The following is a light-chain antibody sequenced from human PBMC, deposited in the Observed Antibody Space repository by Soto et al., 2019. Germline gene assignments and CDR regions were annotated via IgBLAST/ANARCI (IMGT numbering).Light chain of an antibody. Sequence: DIPMTQSPSTLSASVGDRVTITCRASESFSSRLAWYQQKPGKAPKLLIYDGSSLKSGVPSRFSGSGSGTEFTLTISYLQPDDFASYYCQQYKTYPYNFGQGTKLEIK. CDR3: QQYKTYPYN. J-gene: IGKJ2*01. V-gene: IGKV1-5*01. CDR2: DGS. CDR1: ESFSSR.